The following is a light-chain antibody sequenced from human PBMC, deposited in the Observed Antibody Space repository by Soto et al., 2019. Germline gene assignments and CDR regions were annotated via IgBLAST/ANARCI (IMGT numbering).Light chain of an antibody. CDR3: AAWDDSLRVVL. J-gene: IGLJ2*01. CDR2: GTN. V-gene: IGLV1-47*02. CDR1: SSNIGGYNY. Sequence: QAVVTQPPSACGTPGQRVTISCSGGSSNIGGYNYVYWYQQYPGTAPKLLVFGTNLRPSGVPDRFSASKSGTSGSLTISGLRSEDEADYYCAAWDDSLRVVLFGGGTKLTVL.